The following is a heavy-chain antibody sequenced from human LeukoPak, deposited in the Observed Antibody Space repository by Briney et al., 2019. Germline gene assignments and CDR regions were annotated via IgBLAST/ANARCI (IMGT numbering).Heavy chain of an antibody. V-gene: IGHV1-69*13. D-gene: IGHD6-6*01. Sequence: SVKVSCKASGGTFSSYAISWVRQAPGQGLEWMGGIIPIFGTANYAQKFQGRVTITADESTSTAYMKLSSLRSEDTAVYYCATLSPPRIAARPRWGQGTLVTVSS. J-gene: IGHJ4*02. CDR3: ATLSPPRIAARPR. CDR2: IIPIFGTA. CDR1: GGTFSSYA.